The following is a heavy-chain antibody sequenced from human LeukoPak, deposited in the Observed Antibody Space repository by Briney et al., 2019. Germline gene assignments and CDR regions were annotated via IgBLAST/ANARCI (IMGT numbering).Heavy chain of an antibody. D-gene: IGHD2-2*01. J-gene: IGHJ5*02. V-gene: IGHV3-20*04. CDR1: GFTFDDYG. CDR2: VNWYGGST. Sequence: GGSLRLSCAASGFTFDDYGMSWVRQAPGKGLEWVSGVNWYGGSTGYADSVKGRFTISRDNAKNSLYLQMNSLRAEDTALYYCVRDRCSSTSCHDSPNWFDPCGQGTLVTVSS. CDR3: VRDRCSSTSCHDSPNWFDP.